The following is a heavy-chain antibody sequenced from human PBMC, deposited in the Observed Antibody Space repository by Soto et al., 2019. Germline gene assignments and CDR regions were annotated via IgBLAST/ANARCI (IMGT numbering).Heavy chain of an antibody. Sequence: ASVKVSCKASGGTFSSYAISWVRQAPGQGLEWMGGIIPIFGTANYAQKFQGRVTITADESTSTAYMELSSLRSEDTAVYYCARDRYSSGLDLFDYWGQGTLVTVSS. CDR3: ARDRYSSGLDLFDY. D-gene: IGHD6-19*01. CDR1: GGTFSSYA. CDR2: IIPIFGTA. V-gene: IGHV1-69*13. J-gene: IGHJ4*02.